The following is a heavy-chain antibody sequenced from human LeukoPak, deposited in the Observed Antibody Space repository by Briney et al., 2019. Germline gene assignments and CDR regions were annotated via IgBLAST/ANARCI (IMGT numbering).Heavy chain of an antibody. V-gene: IGHV4-59*01. D-gene: IGHD3-3*01. CDR2: IYYSGST. J-gene: IGHJ4*02. Sequence: PSETLSLTCTVSGGSISSYYWSWIRQPPGKGLEWIGYIYYSGSTNYNPSLKSRVTISVDTSKNQFSLKLSSVTAADTAVYYCARGRTIFGSHWGQGTLVTVSS. CDR3: ARGRTIFGSH. CDR1: GGSISSYY.